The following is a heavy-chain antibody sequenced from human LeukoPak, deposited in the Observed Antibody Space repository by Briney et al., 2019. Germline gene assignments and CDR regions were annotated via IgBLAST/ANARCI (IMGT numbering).Heavy chain of an antibody. CDR1: GFTFSTYA. D-gene: IGHD1-1*01. Sequence: GGSLRLSCAASGFTFSTYAMSWVRQAPGKGLGWVSGISGSGSNTYYADSVKGRFTISRDNSKDTLYLQMNSLRAEDTAIYYCVKLRTGTATNFDYWGQGTLVTASS. V-gene: IGHV3-23*01. J-gene: IGHJ4*02. CDR3: VKLRTGTATNFDY. CDR2: ISGSGSNT.